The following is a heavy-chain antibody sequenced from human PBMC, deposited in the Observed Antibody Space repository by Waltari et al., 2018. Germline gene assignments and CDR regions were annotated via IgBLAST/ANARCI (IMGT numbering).Heavy chain of an antibody. CDR3: ARGGLSIRFLEWPGY. V-gene: IGHV3-74*01. CDR2: INTDGGST. D-gene: IGHD3-3*01. J-gene: IGHJ4*02. Sequence: EVQLVESGGGLVQPGGSLRLSCAASGFTFSSYWMHWVRQAPGKGLVWVSRINTDGGSTRYADAGKGRFTISRDNAKNTLYLQMNSLGAEDTAVYYCARGGLSIRFLEWPGYWGQGTLVTVSA. CDR1: GFTFSSYW.